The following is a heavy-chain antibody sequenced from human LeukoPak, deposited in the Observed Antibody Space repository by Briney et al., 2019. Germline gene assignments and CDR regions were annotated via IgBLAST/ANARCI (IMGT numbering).Heavy chain of an antibody. CDR1: GFTFSSYA. CDR2: ISGSGGST. Sequence: GGSLRLSCAASGFTFSSYAMSRVRQAPGKGLEWVSAISGSGGSTYYADSVKGRFTISRDNSKNTLYLQMNSLRAEDTAVYYCAALKVAAPFDYWGQGTLVTVSS. J-gene: IGHJ4*02. D-gene: IGHD2-15*01. V-gene: IGHV3-23*01. CDR3: AALKVAAPFDY.